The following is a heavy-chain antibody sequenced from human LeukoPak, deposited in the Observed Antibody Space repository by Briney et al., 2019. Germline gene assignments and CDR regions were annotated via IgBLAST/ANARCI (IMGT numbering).Heavy chain of an antibody. CDR2: ISGSGGST. CDR3: AKDGRVYSGSNWFDP. CDR1: GFTFSSYA. V-gene: IGHV3-23*01. Sequence: GGSLRLSCGASGFTFSSYAMSWVRQAPGKGLEWVSAISGSGGSTYYADSVKGRFTISRDNYKNTLYLQMNSLRAEDTAVCYCAKDGRVYSGSNWFDPWGQGTLVTVSS. J-gene: IGHJ5*02. D-gene: IGHD1-26*01.